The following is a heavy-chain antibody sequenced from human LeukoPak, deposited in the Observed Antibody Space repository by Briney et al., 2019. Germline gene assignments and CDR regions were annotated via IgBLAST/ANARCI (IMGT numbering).Heavy chain of an antibody. CDR2: IYYSGST. V-gene: IGHV4-4*02. D-gene: IGHD1-26*01. CDR1: GGSISSDNW. J-gene: IGHJ4*02. CDR3: ARAAYSGSYYYFDY. Sequence: SETLSLTCAVSGGSISSDNWWSWVRQPPGKGLEWIGYIYYSGSTNYNPSLKSRVTISVDTSENQFSLKLSSVTAADTAVYYCARAAYSGSYYYFDYWGEGTLVTVSS.